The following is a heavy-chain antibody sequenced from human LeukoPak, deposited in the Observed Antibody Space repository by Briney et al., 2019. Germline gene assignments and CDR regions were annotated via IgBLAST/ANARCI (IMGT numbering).Heavy chain of an antibody. CDR1: GGTFSSYA. J-gene: IGHJ3*02. D-gene: IGHD2-2*01. V-gene: IGHV1-69*13. CDR2: IIPIFGTA. CDR3: ARDCSSTSCYLRAFDI. Sequence: SVKVSCKASGGTFSSYAISWVRQAPGQGLEWMGGIIPIFGTANYAQKFQGRVTITADESTSTAYMELSSLRSEDTAVYYCARDCSSTSCYLRAFDIWGQGTMVTVSS.